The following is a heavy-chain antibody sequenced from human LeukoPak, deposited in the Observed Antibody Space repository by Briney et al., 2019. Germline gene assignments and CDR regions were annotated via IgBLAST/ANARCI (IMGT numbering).Heavy chain of an antibody. J-gene: IGHJ6*03. V-gene: IGHV4-39*07. CDR2: IYYTGTT. CDR3: ARANSQRYYDSSGYYYYYYYMDV. CDR1: GGSISNTNYY. D-gene: IGHD3-22*01. Sequence: SETLSLTCTVSGGSISNTNYYWAWIRQPPGRGLEWIGSIYYTGTTFDNPSLKSRVTLSVDTSKNQFSLKLSSVTAADTAVYYCARANSQRYYDSSGYYYYYYYMDVWGKGTTVTVSS.